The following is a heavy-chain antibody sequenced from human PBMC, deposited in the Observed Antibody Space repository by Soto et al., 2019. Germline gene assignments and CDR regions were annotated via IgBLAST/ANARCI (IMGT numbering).Heavy chain of an antibody. CDR1: GGSISSYY. CDR3: ARAHQVKVAFDI. J-gene: IGHJ3*02. D-gene: IGHD3-22*01. V-gene: IGHV4-59*01. CDR2: IYYSGST. Sequence: SETLSLTSTVSGGSISSYYWSWIRQPPGKGLEWIGYIYYSGSTNYNPSLKSRVTISVDTSKNQFSLKLSSVTAADTAVYYCARAHQVKVAFDIWGQGTMVTVSS.